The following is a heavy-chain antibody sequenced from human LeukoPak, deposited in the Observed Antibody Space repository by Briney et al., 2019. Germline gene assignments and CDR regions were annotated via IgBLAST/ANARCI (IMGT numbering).Heavy chain of an antibody. D-gene: IGHD2-21*02. CDR2: IYHSGST. CDR3: AREGDLQAYCGGDCYSYFDY. J-gene: IGHJ4*02. V-gene: IGHV4-38-2*02. Sequence: PSETLSLTCAVSGYSISSGYYWGWIRQPPGKGLEWIGSIYHSGSTYYNPSLKSRVTISVDTSKNQFSLKLNSVTAADTAVYYCAREGDLQAYCGGDCYSYFDYWGQGTLVTVSS. CDR1: GYSISSGYY.